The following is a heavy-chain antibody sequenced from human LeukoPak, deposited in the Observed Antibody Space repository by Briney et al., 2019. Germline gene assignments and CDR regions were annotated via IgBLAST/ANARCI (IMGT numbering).Heavy chain of an antibody. CDR3: ARDGATGDFRYDWFDP. D-gene: IGHD7-27*01. J-gene: IGHJ5*02. V-gene: IGHV4-61*01. CDR2: IYYSGST. Sequence: PSETLSLTCIVSGGSISSSSYYWSWIRQPPGKGLEWIGYIYYSGSTNYNPSLKSRVTISVDTSKNQFSLKLSSVTAADTAVYYCARDGATGDFRYDWFDPWGQGTLVTVSS. CDR1: GGSISSSSYY.